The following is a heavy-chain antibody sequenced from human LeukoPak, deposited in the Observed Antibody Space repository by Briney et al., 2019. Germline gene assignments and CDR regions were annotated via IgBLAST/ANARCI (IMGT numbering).Heavy chain of an antibody. CDR3: AKVRGLGELLNDYSEDY. Sequence: GGSLRLSCAASGFTFSSYAMSWVRQAPGKGLEWVSAISGSGGSTYYADSVKGRFTISRDNSKNRLYLQMNSLRAEDTAVYYCAKVRGLGELLNDYSEDYWGQGTLVTVSS. J-gene: IGHJ4*02. D-gene: IGHD1-26*01. CDR2: ISGSGGST. V-gene: IGHV3-23*01. CDR1: GFTFSSYA.